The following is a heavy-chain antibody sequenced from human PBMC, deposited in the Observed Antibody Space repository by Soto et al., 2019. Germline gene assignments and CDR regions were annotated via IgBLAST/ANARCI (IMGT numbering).Heavy chain of an antibody. CDR2: IYPGDPDT. D-gene: IGHD2-2*01. Sequence: PGESLKISCKGSGYSFTSYWIGWVRQMPGKGLEWMGIIYPGDPDTRYSPSFQGQVTISADKSISTAYLQWSSLKASDTAMYYCARINTRYCSITSCYACYYYGMDVWGQGTTVPVSS. CDR1: GYSFTSYW. J-gene: IGHJ6*02. CDR3: ARINTRYCSITSCYACYYYGMDV. V-gene: IGHV5-51*01.